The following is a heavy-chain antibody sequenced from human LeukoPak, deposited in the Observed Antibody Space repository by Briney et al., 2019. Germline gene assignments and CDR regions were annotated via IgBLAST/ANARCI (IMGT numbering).Heavy chain of an antibody. J-gene: IGHJ4*02. Sequence: GGSLRLSCAASGFPFSSYAMYWVRQAPGKGLVWVSCVHGDGNNIGYADSVKGRFTIFRDNAKNTLYLQMNSLRPDDTAVYYCARARVGDPTDYWGQGTLVTVSS. CDR2: VHGDGNNI. V-gene: IGHV3-74*01. D-gene: IGHD1-26*01. CDR1: GFPFSSYA. CDR3: ARARVGDPTDY.